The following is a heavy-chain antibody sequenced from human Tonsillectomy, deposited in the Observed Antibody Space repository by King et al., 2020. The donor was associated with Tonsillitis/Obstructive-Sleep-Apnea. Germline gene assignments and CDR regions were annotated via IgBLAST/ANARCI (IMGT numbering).Heavy chain of an antibody. J-gene: IGHJ2*01. Sequence: VQLVESGAEVKKPGESLKISCQGSGYSFTNHWIGWVRQMPGKGLEWMGIIYPDDSDSRYSQSFQGQVTFSADKSINTVYLQWGSLKTSDTAIYFCARDSRSVVDNWYFDLWGRGTLVTVSS. V-gene: IGHV5-51*03. CDR3: ARDSRSVVDNWYFDL. CDR1: GYSFTNHW. CDR2: IYPDDSDS. D-gene: IGHD3-22*01.